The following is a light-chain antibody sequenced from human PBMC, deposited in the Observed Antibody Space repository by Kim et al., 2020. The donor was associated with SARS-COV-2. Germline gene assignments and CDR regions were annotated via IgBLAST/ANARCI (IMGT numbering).Light chain of an antibody. CDR1: QSVSSNY. CDR3: QQYGNSPSWT. CDR2: GAS. V-gene: IGKV3-20*01. Sequence: EIVLTQSPGTLSLSPGEGATLSCRASQSVSSNYLAWYQQKPGQTPRLLIYGASSRATGIPDRFSGSGSGTDFTLTISRLEPEDFAVYYCQQYGNSPSWTFGQGTKVEIK. J-gene: IGKJ1*01.